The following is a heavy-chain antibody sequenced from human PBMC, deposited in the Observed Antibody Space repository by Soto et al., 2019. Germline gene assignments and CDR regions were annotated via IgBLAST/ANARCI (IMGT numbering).Heavy chain of an antibody. CDR1: GDSISSDYYH. CDR2: IHHMGSI. V-gene: IGHV4-30-4*08. CDR3: AREDDGGDSLDV. D-gene: IGHD2-21*02. J-gene: IGHJ6*02. Sequence: QVQLQQSGPGLVKPSQTLSLTCTVSGDSISSDYYHWTWFRRSPGKALEWIGYIHHMGSILYNRSLKSRVTISVYTSKNQFSLHLTSVTAADTAVYFCAREDDGGDSLDVWGQGTTVTVSS.